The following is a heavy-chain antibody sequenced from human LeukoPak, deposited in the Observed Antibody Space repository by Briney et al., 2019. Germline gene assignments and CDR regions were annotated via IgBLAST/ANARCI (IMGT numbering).Heavy chain of an antibody. J-gene: IGHJ4*02. V-gene: IGHV1-2*04. CDR3: ARGRMSPLDY. CDR1: GYTFSSYG. D-gene: IGHD2-8*01. Sequence: ASVTVSCKASGYTFSSYGISWVRQAPGQGLEWMGWINPNSGGTNYAQKFQGWVTMTRDTSISTAYMELSRLRSDDTAVYYCARGRMSPLDYWGQGTLVTVSS. CDR2: INPNSGGT.